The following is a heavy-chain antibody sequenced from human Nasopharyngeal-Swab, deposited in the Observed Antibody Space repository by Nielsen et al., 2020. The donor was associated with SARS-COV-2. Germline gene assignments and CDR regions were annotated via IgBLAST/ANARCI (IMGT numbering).Heavy chain of an antibody. D-gene: IGHD3-10*01. V-gene: IGHV3-73*01. Sequence: GESLKISCAASGFTFSGSAMHWVRQASGKGPEWVGRIRSKANSYATAYAASVKGRFTISRDDSKNTAYLQMNSLKTEDTAVYYCTRRAESGDDAFDVWGQGTMVTVSS. J-gene: IGHJ3*01. CDR2: IRSKANSYAT. CDR3: TRRAESGDDAFDV. CDR1: GFTFSGSA.